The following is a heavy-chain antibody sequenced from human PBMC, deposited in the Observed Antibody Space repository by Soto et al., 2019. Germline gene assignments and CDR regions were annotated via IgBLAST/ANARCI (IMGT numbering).Heavy chain of an antibody. CDR1: GFTFTSSA. V-gene: IGHV1-58*01. D-gene: IGHD3-22*01. J-gene: IGHJ4*02. CDR3: AALGPDSSGLDY. Sequence: SVKVSCKASGFTFTSSAVQWVRQARGQRLEWIGWIVVGSGNTNYAQKFQERVTITRDMPTSTAYMELSSLRSDDTAVYYCAALGPDSSGLDYWGQGTLVTVSS. CDR2: IVVGSGNT.